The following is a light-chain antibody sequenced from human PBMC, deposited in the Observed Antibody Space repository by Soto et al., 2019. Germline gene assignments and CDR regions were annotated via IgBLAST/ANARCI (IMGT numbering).Light chain of an antibody. V-gene: IGKV1-8*01. CDR3: KQYNSYSPLT. CDR1: HGISSY. Sequence: IRMTQSPSYLSAFVGDGVNIXCRASHGISSYIAWYQQKAGKAPKLLIYAASTLQSGVQSRLSGSGSGKDFTLNISCLQSEEFATYYCKQYNSYSPLTFGGGTKVDIK. J-gene: IGKJ4*01. CDR2: AAS.